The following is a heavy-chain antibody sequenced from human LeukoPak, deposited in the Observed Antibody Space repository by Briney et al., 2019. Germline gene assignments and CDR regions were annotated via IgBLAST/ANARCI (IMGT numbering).Heavy chain of an antibody. Sequence: PSQTLSLTCTVSAGSIDNGGYYWTWIRQPPGRGLEYIGYIYASGSAYYNPSLKSRLTLSVDGAKNQFSLKLSSVTAADTAVYYCARDRWELGPPFGAFDIWGQGTMVTVSS. J-gene: IGHJ3*02. CDR2: IYASGSA. V-gene: IGHV4-31*03. CDR3: ARDRWELGPPFGAFDI. D-gene: IGHD1-26*01. CDR1: AGSIDNGGYY.